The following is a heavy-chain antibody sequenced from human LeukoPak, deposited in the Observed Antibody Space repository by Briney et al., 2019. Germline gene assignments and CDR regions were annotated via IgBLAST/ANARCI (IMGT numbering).Heavy chain of an antibody. CDR3: AKGVFGGVIVGDAFDI. CDR2: ISSSSSTI. Sequence: GGSLRLSCAASGFTFSSYSMNWVRQAPGKGLEWVSYISSSSSTIYYADSVKGRFTISRDNAKNSLYLQMNSLRAEDMALYYCAKGVFGGVIVGDAFDIWGQGTMVTVSS. J-gene: IGHJ3*02. V-gene: IGHV3-48*04. CDR1: GFTFSSYS. D-gene: IGHD3-16*02.